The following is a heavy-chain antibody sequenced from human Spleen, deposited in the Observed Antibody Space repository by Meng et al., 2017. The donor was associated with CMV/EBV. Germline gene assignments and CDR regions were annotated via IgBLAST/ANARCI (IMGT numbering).Heavy chain of an antibody. CDR2: IIPIFGTA. V-gene: IGHV1-69*12. CDR3: ARAYLTTAPYPDY. J-gene: IGHJ4*02. CDR1: GGTFSSYA. D-gene: IGHD4-17*01. Sequence: VQLGQSGGEVKKSGSAVKVSCKASGGTFSSYAISWGRQAPGQGLEWMGGIIPIFGTANYAQKFQGRVTITADESTSTAYMELSSLRSEDTAVYYCARAYLTTAPYPDYWGQGTLVTVSS.